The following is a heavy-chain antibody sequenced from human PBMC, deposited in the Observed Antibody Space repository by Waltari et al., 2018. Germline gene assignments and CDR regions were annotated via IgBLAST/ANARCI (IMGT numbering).Heavy chain of an antibody. CDR2: IYTSGST. V-gene: IGHV4-4*07. J-gene: IGHJ6*02. CDR3: ARGTHYDFWSGPGPDYYYGMDV. D-gene: IGHD3-3*01. Sequence: QVQLQESGPGLVKPSETLSLTCTVSGGSISSYYWSWIRQPAGKGLEWIGRIYTSGSTNYNPPLKSRVTMSVDTSKNQFSLKLSSVTAADTAVYYCARGTHYDFWSGPGPDYYYGMDVWGQGTTVTVSS. CDR1: GGSISSYY.